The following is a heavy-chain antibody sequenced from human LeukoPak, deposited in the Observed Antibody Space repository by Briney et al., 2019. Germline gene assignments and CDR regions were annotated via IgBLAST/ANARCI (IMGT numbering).Heavy chain of an antibody. J-gene: IGHJ4*02. CDR2: ISRSGTTK. D-gene: IGHD3-22*01. Sequence: PGGSLRLSCAASGFIFSDHDMDWIRHAPGKGLEWISYISRSGTTKYYADSVKGRFTISRDNADNSLYLQLNSLRAEDTAVYYCAREGRGYYGDFDYWGQGTLVTVSS. V-gene: IGHV3-11*01. CDR1: GFIFSDHD. CDR3: AREGRGYYGDFDY.